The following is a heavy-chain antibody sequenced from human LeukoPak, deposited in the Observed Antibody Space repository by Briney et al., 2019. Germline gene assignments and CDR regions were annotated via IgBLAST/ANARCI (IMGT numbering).Heavy chain of an antibody. CDR1: GDSVSSNSAA. D-gene: IGHD1-26*01. Sequence: SQTLSLTCAISGDSVSSNSAAWSWIRQSPSRGLEWLGRTYYRSKWYNDYAASVKSRLTINPDTSKNQFSLQLNSVTPEDTAVYYCAREEGLVGATTLAFDIWGQGTMVTVSS. J-gene: IGHJ3*02. CDR2: TYYRSKWYN. CDR3: AREEGLVGATTLAFDI. V-gene: IGHV6-1*01.